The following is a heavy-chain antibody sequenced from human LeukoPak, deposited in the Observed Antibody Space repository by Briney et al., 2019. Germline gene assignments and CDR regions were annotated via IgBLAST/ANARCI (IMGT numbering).Heavy chain of an antibody. D-gene: IGHD6-13*01. CDR1: GFTFSSYS. V-gene: IGHV3-21*06. Sequence: GGSLRLFCAASGFTFSSYSLNWVRQAPGKGLEWVASFSRSSDYIYYADSVKGRFTISRDDAKNSLYLQMNSLRAEDTALYYCARAYIAASGLIEYWGQGTLVTVSS. J-gene: IGHJ4*02. CDR3: ARAYIAASGLIEY. CDR2: FSRSSDYI.